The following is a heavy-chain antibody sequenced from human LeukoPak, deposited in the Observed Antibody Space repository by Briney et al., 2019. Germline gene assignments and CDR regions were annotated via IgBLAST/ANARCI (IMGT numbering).Heavy chain of an antibody. Sequence: PGGSLRLSCRASGFTFGDYAMTWIRQAPGKGLEWVGFIRRRGLGGTADYAASVKGRFAISRDDSKSIAYLQMNSLKSEDTAVYYCTTANPQEYWGQGTLVTVSS. CDR3: TTANPQEY. CDR1: GFTFGDYA. V-gene: IGHV3-49*03. D-gene: IGHD4/OR15-4a*01. CDR2: IRRRGLGGTA. J-gene: IGHJ4*02.